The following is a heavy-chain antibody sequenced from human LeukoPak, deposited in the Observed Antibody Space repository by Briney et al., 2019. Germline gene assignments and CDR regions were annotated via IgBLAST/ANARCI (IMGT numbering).Heavy chain of an antibody. CDR2: IYYSGSN. D-gene: IGHD3-22*01. V-gene: IGHV4-59*01. Sequence: KASETLSLTCTVSGGSISSYYWSWIRPPPGKGLEWVGYIYYSGSNNYNPTLKSRVTISGDTSKNQFSLKLSSVTAADTAVYYCARDQIDSSGYYYSNWFDPWGQGTLVTVSS. J-gene: IGHJ5*02. CDR3: ARDQIDSSGYYYSNWFDP. CDR1: GGSISSYY.